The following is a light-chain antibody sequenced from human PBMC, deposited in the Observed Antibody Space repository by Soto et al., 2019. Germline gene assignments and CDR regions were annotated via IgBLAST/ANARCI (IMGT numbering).Light chain of an antibody. CDR2: SSI. J-gene: IGLJ2*01. Sequence: QSVLTHPPSASGTPGQRVTISCSGSSSNIGSNTVNWYQKFPGTAPKLLIYSSILRPSGVPDRFSGSKSGTSASLAISGLQSEDEADYYCTAWDDSLNGVLFGGGTKLTVL. CDR1: SSNIGSNT. V-gene: IGLV1-44*01. CDR3: TAWDDSLNGVL.